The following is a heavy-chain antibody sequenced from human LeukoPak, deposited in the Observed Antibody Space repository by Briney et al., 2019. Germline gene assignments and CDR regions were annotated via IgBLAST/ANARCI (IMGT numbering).Heavy chain of an antibody. CDR3: ARGYGRYFDY. V-gene: IGHV4-59*01. D-gene: IGHD5-18*01. CDR2: IYYTGTT. Sequence: SETLSLTCTVSGGSISTYYWSWIRQPPGKGLEWIGYIYYTGTTDYNPSLKSRVTISVDTSKNQFSLKLSSVTAADTAVYYCARGYGRYFDYWGQGTLVTVSS. J-gene: IGHJ4*02. CDR1: GGSISTYY.